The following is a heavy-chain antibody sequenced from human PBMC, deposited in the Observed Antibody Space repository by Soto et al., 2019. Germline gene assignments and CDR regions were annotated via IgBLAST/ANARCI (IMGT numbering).Heavy chain of an antibody. J-gene: IGHJ5*02. CDR1: GYTSTRYT. D-gene: IGHD2-15*01. Sequence: ASVKVSCKASGYTSTRYTMNWVRQAPGQRLEWMGWINPDNGNTKSPQKFQDRVIITRDTSASTAYMDLSSLRSEDTAVYYCARGIATGQLDPWGQGXLVTVSS. CDR3: ARGIATGQLDP. CDR2: INPDNGNT. V-gene: IGHV1-3*01.